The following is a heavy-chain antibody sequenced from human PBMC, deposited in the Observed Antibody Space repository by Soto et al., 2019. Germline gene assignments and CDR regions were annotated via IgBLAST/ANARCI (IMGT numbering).Heavy chain of an antibody. CDR1: GDTFSFYT. CDR2: INPIVSMS. V-gene: IGHV1-69*02. CDR3: AASYGSGYRAFDY. J-gene: IGHJ4*02. Sequence: QVQLVQSGTEVKKPGSSVKVSCKASGDTFSFYTINWVRQAPGLGLEWVGRINPIVSMSNYAQKFQGRVSMTEDKSTSTADMELRRLRSDDTAMYFWAASYGSGYRAFDYWGQGARVLVSS. D-gene: IGHD3-10*01.